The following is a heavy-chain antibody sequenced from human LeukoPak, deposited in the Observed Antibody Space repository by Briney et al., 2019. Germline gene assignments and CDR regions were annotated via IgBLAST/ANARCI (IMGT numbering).Heavy chain of an antibody. CDR3: ARGDTVTPDY. Sequence: GGSLRLSCAASGFTFSDYLMNWVSQARGQGLGWVSAIVGAGPRTYNADSVKGRFTISRDNSKNMLFLQMNSLRAEDTAVYYCARGDTVTPDYWGQGTLVTVSS. CDR2: IVGAGPRT. V-gene: IGHV3-23*01. CDR1: GFTFSDYL. J-gene: IGHJ4*02. D-gene: IGHD4-17*01.